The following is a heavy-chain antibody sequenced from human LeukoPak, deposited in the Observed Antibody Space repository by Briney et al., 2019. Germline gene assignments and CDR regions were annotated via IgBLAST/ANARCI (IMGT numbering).Heavy chain of an antibody. CDR2: IIPSDGST. J-gene: IGHJ4*02. V-gene: IGHV1-46*01. Sequence: ASVKVSCKASGYSFTRYFIHWVRQAPGQGLEWMGIIIPSDGSTSYAQKFQGRVTMTRDTSTSTVYVELSSLRSEDTAVYYCARGQVVTMVRGVIITYFDYWGQGTLVTVSS. D-gene: IGHD3-10*01. CDR3: ARGQVVTMVRGVIITYFDY. CDR1: GYSFTRYF.